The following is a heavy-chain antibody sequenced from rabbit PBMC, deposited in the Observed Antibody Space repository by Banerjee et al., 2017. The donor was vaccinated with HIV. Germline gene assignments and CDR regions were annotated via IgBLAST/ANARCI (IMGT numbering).Heavy chain of an antibody. CDR3: ACDLAGVIGWNFNL. D-gene: IGHD4-1*01. J-gene: IGHJ4*01. V-gene: IGHV1S45*01. CDR1: GFDFSISYY. CDR2: IDTASSGST. Sequence: QEQLAESGGDLVKPEGSLTLTCTASGFDFSISYYMCWVRQAPGKGLEWIGCIDTASSGSTYSASWAKVRFTISKASWTTLTRQMTSLTADDTASYFGACDLAGVIGWNFNLRCQGTLLTVS.